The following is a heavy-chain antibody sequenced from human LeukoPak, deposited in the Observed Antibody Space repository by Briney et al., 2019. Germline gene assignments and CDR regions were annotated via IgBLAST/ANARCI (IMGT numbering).Heavy chain of an antibody. V-gene: IGHV3-30*18. CDR3: AKDLYYDFWSGYYKGLDY. CDR2: ISYDGSNK. D-gene: IGHD3-3*01. J-gene: IGHJ4*02. Sequence: GGSLRLSCAASGFTFSSYGMHWVCQAPGKGLEWVAVISYDGSNKYYADSVKGRFTISRDNSKNTLYLQMNSLRAEDTAVYYCAKDLYYDFWSGYYKGLDYWGQGTLVTVSS. CDR1: GFTFSSYG.